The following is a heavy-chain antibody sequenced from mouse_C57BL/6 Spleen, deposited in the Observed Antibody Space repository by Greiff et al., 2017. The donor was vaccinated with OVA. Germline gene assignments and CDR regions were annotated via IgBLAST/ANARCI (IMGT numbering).Heavy chain of an antibody. CDR3: AREGYYGSSYHYYAMDY. CDR2: ISDGGSYT. D-gene: IGHD1-1*01. J-gene: IGHJ4*01. CDR1: GFTFSSYA. V-gene: IGHV5-4*01. Sequence: EVHLVESGGGLVKPGGSLKLSCAASGFTFSSYAMSWVRQTPEKRLEWVATISDGGSYTYYPDNVKGRFTISRDNAKNHLYLQMIHLKSEDTAMYYCAREGYYGSSYHYYAMDYWGQGTSVTVSS.